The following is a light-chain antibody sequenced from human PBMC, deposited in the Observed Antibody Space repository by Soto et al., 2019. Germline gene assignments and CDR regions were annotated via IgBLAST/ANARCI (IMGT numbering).Light chain of an antibody. CDR3: SSYTSSSTLYA. Sequence: QSALTQPASVSGSPGQSITISCTGTSSDVGGYNYVSWYQQHPGKAPKLMIYDVSNRPSGVSNRFSGSKSGNTASLTISGLQAEDGADYYCSSYTSSSTLYAFGTGTKLT. CDR2: DVS. CDR1: SSDVGGYNY. V-gene: IGLV2-14*01. J-gene: IGLJ1*01.